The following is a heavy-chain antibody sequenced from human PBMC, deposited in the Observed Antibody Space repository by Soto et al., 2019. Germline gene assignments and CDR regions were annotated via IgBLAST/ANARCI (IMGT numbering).Heavy chain of an antibody. V-gene: IGHV1-18*01. CDR1: GYTFTSYG. CDR2: ISAYNGNT. J-gene: IGHJ4*02. Sequence: GASVKVSCKASGYTFTSYGISWVRQAPGQGLEWMGWISAYNGNTNYAQKLQGRVTMTRDTSTSTVYMELSSLRSEDTAVYYCARDEIGGYSYTIDYWGQGTLVTVSS. D-gene: IGHD5-18*01. CDR3: ARDEIGGYSYTIDY.